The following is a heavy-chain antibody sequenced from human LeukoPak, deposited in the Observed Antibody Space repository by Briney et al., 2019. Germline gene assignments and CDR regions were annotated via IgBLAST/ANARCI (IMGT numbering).Heavy chain of an antibody. Sequence: SVNVSCKASGGTFSSYAISWVRQAPGQGREWMGGIIPIFGTANYAQKFQGRVTITADESTSTAYMELSSLRSEDTAVYYCASYWGGYYYMDVWGKGTTVTVSS. D-gene: IGHD7-27*01. CDR3: ASYWGGYYYMDV. V-gene: IGHV1-69*13. CDR2: IIPIFGTA. J-gene: IGHJ6*03. CDR1: GGTFSSYA.